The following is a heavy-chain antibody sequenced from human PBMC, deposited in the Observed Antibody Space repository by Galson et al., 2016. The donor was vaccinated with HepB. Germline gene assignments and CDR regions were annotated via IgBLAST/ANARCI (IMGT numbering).Heavy chain of an antibody. V-gene: IGHV1-69*01. Sequence: QSGAEVKKSGESLKISCKASGGSFSSFAINWVRQAPGQGLEWMGGIIPMFGTPNYAQKFRGRVTITADESTTTAYMEPSSLRSQDTALYYCASHTRGQYDSGRYEFNYWGQGTLVSVSS. CDR2: IIPMFGTP. D-gene: IGHD3-10*01. J-gene: IGHJ4*02. CDR3: ASHTRGQYDSGRYEFNY. CDR1: GGSFSSFA.